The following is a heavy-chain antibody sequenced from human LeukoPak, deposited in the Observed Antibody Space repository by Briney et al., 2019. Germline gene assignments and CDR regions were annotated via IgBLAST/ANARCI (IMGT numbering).Heavy chain of an antibody. Sequence: GGSLRLSCAASGFTFGSSAMSWVRQAPGKGLKWVSSISSSGDTTNYADSVKGRFTISRDTYKNTLYLQMTCLRAEDTALYYCAKGLYSAYSDWGQGTLVAVSS. CDR1: GFTFGSSA. J-gene: IGHJ4*02. CDR2: ISSSGDTT. D-gene: IGHD3-22*01. V-gene: IGHV3-23*01. CDR3: AKGLYSAYSD.